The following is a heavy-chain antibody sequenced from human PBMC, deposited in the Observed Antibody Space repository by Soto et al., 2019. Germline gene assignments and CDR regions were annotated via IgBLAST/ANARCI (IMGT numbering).Heavy chain of an antibody. J-gene: IGHJ6*01. D-gene: IGHD5-12*01. CDR2: IMPIFRTP. V-gene: IGHV1-69*12. CDR3: ARDKARLQLGGNYYYILDV. Sequence: QVQQEQSGAEVKKPGSSVKVSCKASGGTFKNSAISWVRQAPGQGLEWMGGIMPIFRTPDYSQKFQGRVTITADESTSTVYMELSGLRSDDTAIYYCARDKARLQLGGNYYYILDVW. CDR1: GGTFKNSA.